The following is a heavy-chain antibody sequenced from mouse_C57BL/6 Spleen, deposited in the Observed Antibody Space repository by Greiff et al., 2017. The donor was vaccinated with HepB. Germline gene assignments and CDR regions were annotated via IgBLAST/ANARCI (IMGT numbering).Heavy chain of an antibody. CDR3: ARSPNGGYAMDY. Sequence: VKLMESGPELVKPGASVKISCKASGYAFSSSWMNWVKQRPGKGLEWIGRIYPGDGDTNYNGKFKGKATLTADKSSSTAYMQLSSLTSEDSAVYFCARSPNGGYAMDYWGQGTSVTVSS. CDR2: IYPGDGDT. V-gene: IGHV1-82*01. CDR1: GYAFSSSW. J-gene: IGHJ4*01.